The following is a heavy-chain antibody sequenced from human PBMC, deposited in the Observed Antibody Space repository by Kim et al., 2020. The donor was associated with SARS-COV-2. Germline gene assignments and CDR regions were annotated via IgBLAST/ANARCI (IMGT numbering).Heavy chain of an antibody. Sequence: SETLSLTCTVSGGSISSGSYYWSWIRQPAGKGLEWIGRIYTSGSTNYNPSLKSRVTISVDTSKNQFSLKLSSVTAADTAVYYCARGRHYYGSGSYYTSSFDYWGQGTLVTVSS. J-gene: IGHJ4*02. V-gene: IGHV4-61*02. CDR2: IYTSGST. D-gene: IGHD3-10*01. CDR3: ARGRHYYGSGSYYTSSFDY. CDR1: GGSISSGSYY.